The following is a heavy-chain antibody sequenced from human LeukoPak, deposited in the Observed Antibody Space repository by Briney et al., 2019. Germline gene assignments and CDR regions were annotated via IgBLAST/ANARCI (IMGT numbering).Heavy chain of an antibody. CDR1: GFTFSSYS. CDR3: ARDGYSSGWGGEGSFDY. CDR2: ISSSSSYI. J-gene: IGHJ4*02. V-gene: IGHV3-21*01. D-gene: IGHD6-19*01. Sequence: GGSLRLSCAASGFTFSSYSMNWVRQAPGKGLEWVSSISSSSSYIYYADSVKGRFTISRDNAKNSLYLQMNSLRAEDTAVYYCARDGYSSGWGGEGSFDYWGQGTLVTVSP.